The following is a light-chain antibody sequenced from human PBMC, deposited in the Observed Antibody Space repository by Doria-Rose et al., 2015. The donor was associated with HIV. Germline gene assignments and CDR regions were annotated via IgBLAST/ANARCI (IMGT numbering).Light chain of an antibody. V-gene: IGKV3-20*01. CDR2: DGS. J-gene: IGKJ1*01. CDR1: QSFSSTY. Sequence: TQSPGTPSLSPGERATLSCRASQSFSSTYLAWYQQKPGQAPSLLIYDGSTRATGIPDRFSASGSGTDFILTINRLEPEDFALYYCHQYGTSWTFGQGTKVEI. CDR3: HQYGTSWT.